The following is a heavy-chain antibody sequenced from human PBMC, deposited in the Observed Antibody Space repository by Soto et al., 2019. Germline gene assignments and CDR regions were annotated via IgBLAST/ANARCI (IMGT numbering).Heavy chain of an antibody. Sequence: QVQLQESGPGLVKPSQTLSLICTVSGVSISNVNYYWSWIRQSPDKGLEWIGHIYNGGTTYNKPSLTSPLTISVDTSTNQFSLQLSSVSAADTAVSYCARVPSGDNVAYWGQGTLVTVSS. J-gene: IGHJ4*02. CDR1: GVSISNVNYY. CDR2: IYNGGTT. D-gene: IGHD7-27*01. V-gene: IGHV4-30-4*01. CDR3: ARVPSGDNVAY.